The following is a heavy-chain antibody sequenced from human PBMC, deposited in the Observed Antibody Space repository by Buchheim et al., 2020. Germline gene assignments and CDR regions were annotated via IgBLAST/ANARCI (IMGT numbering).Heavy chain of an antibody. D-gene: IGHD4-17*01. CDR1: GFTFSSYW. Sequence: EVQLVESGGGLVQPGESLRLSCAASGFTFSSYWMHWVRQAPGKGLVWVSRVNGDGSSTNYADSVKGRFTIPRDNSKNTLYLQMNSLRAEDTAVYYCARGAYGDYVFDYWGQGTL. CDR3: ARGAYGDYVFDY. V-gene: IGHV3-74*01. J-gene: IGHJ4*02. CDR2: VNGDGSST.